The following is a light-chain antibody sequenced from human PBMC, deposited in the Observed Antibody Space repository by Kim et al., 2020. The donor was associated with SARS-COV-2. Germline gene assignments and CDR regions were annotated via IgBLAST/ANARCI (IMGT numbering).Light chain of an antibody. Sequence: GQKVIISCSGSNSNVGINYVYWYQQVPGTAPRLLLYRMSQWPAGVPDRFSGSKSDNSAFLAISGLRSEDEADYYCAVWDDRRRELLFGGGTQLTVL. V-gene: IGLV1-47*01. J-gene: IGLJ2*01. CDR2: RMS. CDR3: AVWDDRRRELL. CDR1: NSNVGINY.